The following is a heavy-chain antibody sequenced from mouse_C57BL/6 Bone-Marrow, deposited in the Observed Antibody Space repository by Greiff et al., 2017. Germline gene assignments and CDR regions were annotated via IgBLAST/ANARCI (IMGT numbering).Heavy chain of an antibody. CDR3: ARDWPYYYGSNYWYFDV. Sequence: VQLQQPGAELVQPGASVKLSCKASGYTFTSYWMQWVKQRPGQGLEWIGEIDPSDSYTNYNQKFKGKATLTVDTSSSTAYMQLSSLTSEDSAVYYCARDWPYYYGSNYWYFDVWGTGTTVTASS. V-gene: IGHV1-50*01. D-gene: IGHD1-1*01. CDR1: GYTFTSYW. CDR2: IDPSDSYT. J-gene: IGHJ1*03.